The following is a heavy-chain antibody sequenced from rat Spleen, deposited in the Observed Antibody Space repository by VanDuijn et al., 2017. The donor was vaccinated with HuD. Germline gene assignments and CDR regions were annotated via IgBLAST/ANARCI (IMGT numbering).Heavy chain of an antibody. J-gene: IGHJ2*01. CDR1: GFTLSDHY. Sequence: EVQLVESDGGLVQPGRSLKLSCAASGFTLSDHYMAWVRQAPTKGLEWVATIGNDGVNTYYPDSVKGRFTISRDNAESIVYLQMNSLKSEDTATYYCAVAGYGYWGQGVMVKVSS. CDR3: AVAGYGY. V-gene: IGHV5-25*01. D-gene: IGHD1-7*01. CDR2: IGNDGVNT.